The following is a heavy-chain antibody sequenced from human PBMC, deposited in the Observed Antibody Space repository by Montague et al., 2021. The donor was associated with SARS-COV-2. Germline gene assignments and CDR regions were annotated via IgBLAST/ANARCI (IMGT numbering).Heavy chain of an antibody. J-gene: IGHJ5*02. D-gene: IGHD5-24*01. V-gene: IGHV4-34*01. CDR3: AREDRWNWFDP. Sequence: SETLSLTCAVYGGSFSGYYWSWIRQPPGKGLEWIGEINHSGSTNYNPSLKSRVTISVDTSKSQFSLKVSSVTAADTAVYYCAREDRWNWFDPWGQGTLVIVSS. CDR2: INHSGST. CDR1: GGSFSGYY.